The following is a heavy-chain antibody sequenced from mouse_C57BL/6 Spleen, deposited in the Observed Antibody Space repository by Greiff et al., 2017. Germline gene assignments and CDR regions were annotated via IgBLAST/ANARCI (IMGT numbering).Heavy chain of an antibody. CDR3: ARDYSIYGGYFDV. D-gene: IGHD2-5*01. V-gene: IGHV1-72*01. J-gene: IGHJ1*03. CDR1: GYTFTSYW. CDR2: LDPNSGST. Sequence: VQLQQPGAELVKPGASVKLSCKASGYTFTSYWMHWVKQRPGRGLEWIGRLDPNSGSTKYNEKFKSKATLTVDKPSSTAYMQLSSLTSEDSAVYYCARDYSIYGGYFDVWGTGTTVTVSS.